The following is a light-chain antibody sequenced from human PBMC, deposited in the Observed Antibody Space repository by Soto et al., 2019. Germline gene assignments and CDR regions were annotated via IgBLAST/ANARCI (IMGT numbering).Light chain of an antibody. CDR3: QQYGSSPWT. CDR2: GAS. J-gene: IGKJ1*01. V-gene: IGKV3-20*01. CDR1: QTIRSNY. Sequence: ETVLTQSPGTLSLSPGERATLSCRASQTIRSNYLAWYRQTPGQAPRLLIYGASNRATGIAHRFSGSGSGTDFTLIISRLEPEYFALYYCQQYGSSPWTFGQGTKVEIK.